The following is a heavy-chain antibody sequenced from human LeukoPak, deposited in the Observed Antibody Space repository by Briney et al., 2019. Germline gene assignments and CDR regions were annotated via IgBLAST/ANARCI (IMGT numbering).Heavy chain of an antibody. CDR3: ARERRGYSYGYSYYYYMDV. CDR1: GFTFDDYG. D-gene: IGHD5-18*01. V-gene: IGHV3-20*04. Sequence: GGSLRLSCAASGFTFDDYGMSWVRQAPGKGLEWVSGISWNGGSTGYADSVKGRFTISRDNAKNSLYLQMNSLRAEDTALYYCARERRGYSYGYSYYYYMDVWGKGTTVTVSS. CDR2: ISWNGGST. J-gene: IGHJ6*03.